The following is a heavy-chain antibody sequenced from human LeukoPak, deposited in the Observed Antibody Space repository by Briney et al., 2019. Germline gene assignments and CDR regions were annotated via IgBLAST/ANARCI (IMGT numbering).Heavy chain of an antibody. D-gene: IGHD2-2*01. CDR1: GLTFSTYG. CDR2: IRYDGTNK. Sequence: GGSLRLSCAASGLTFSTYGMHWVRQAPGKGLEWVAFIRYDGTNKYYADSVKGRFTISRDNSKNTLYLQMNSLRPEDTALYYCAKDLVVYCSSSSRPIDYWGQGTLVTVSS. J-gene: IGHJ4*02. V-gene: IGHV3-30*02. CDR3: AKDLVVYCSSSSRPIDY.